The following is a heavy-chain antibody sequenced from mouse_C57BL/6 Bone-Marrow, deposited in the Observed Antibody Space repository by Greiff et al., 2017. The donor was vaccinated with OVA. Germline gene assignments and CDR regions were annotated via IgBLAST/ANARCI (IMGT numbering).Heavy chain of an antibody. Sequence: EVKVVESGAELVRPGASVKLSCTASGFNIKDDYMHWVKQRPEQGLEWIGWIDPENGDTEYASKFQGKATITADTSSNTAYLQLSSLTSEDTAVYYCTSITTVVATEAMDYWGQGTSVTVSS. CDR1: GFNIKDDY. CDR2: IDPENGDT. D-gene: IGHD1-1*01. CDR3: TSITTVVATEAMDY. J-gene: IGHJ4*01. V-gene: IGHV14-4*01.